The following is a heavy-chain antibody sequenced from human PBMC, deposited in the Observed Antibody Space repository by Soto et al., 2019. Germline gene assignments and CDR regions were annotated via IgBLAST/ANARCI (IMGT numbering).Heavy chain of an antibody. Sequence: SETLSFTCTVSGGSISSYYWSWIRQPPGKGLEGVGYIYFSGSTNYNPSLKSRVTISVDTSKNQFSLKLSSVTAADTAVYYCARAGGSGSYYKTTEYFQHWGQGTLVTVSS. V-gene: IGHV4-59*01. CDR2: IYFSGST. D-gene: IGHD3-10*01. J-gene: IGHJ1*01. CDR3: ARAGGSGSYYKTTEYFQH. CDR1: GGSISSYY.